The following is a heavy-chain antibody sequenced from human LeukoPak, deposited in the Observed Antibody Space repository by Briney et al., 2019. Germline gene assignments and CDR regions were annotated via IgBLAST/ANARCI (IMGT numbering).Heavy chain of an antibody. CDR2: ISSSGSTI. CDR3: ARDNPVGGPTTVTKGGGFDY. CDR1: GFTFSDYY. V-gene: IGHV3-11*04. J-gene: IGHJ4*02. Sequence: GGSLRLSCAASGFTFSDYYMSWIRQAPGKGLEWVSYISSSGSTIYYADSVKGRFTISRDNAKNSLYLQMNSLRAEDTAVYYCARDNPVGGPTTVTKGGGFDYWGQGTLVTVSS. D-gene: IGHD4-17*01.